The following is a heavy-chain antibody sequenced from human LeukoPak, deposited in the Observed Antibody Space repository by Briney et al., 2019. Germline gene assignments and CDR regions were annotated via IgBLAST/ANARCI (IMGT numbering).Heavy chain of an antibody. CDR2: IYYSGNT. V-gene: IGHV4-59*01. CDR1: GGSISSYY. CDR3: ARAGGSSWYGPVGFDP. D-gene: IGHD6-13*01. Sequence: SETLSLTCTVSGGSISSYYWSWIRQPPGKGLEWIGYIYYSGNTNYNPSLKSRVTISVDTSKNQFSLKLSSVTAADTAVYYCARAGGSSWYGPVGFDPWGQGTLVTVSS. J-gene: IGHJ5*02.